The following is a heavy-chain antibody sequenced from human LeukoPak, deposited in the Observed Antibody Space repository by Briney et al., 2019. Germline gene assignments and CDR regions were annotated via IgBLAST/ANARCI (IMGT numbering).Heavy chain of an antibody. V-gene: IGHV3-23*01. CDR1: GFTFSAYE. CDR2: ISGSGGAT. J-gene: IGHJ4*02. Sequence: GGSLRLSCAASGFTFSAYEMNWVRQAPGKGLEWVSGISGSGGATYYADSVKGRFTISRDDPHNTLYLQMNSLRAEDTAVYFCARGGVDYYGSGTYYLMYYFDYWGQGALVTVSS. D-gene: IGHD3-10*01. CDR3: ARGGVDYYGSGTYYLMYYFDY.